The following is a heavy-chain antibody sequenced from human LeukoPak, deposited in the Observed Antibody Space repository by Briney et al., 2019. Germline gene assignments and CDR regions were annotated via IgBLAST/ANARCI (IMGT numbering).Heavy chain of an antibody. D-gene: IGHD5-18*01. J-gene: IGHJ4*02. CDR1: GFTFSDFY. CDR3: ARDRLQYSYGYDY. CDR2: ISSTGSYT. Sequence: GGSLRLSCAASGFTFSDFYMSWIRQAPGKGLEWVSYISSTGSYTDNADSVKGRFTISRDNAKNSLYLQMNSLRAEDTAVYYCARDRLQYSYGYDYWGQGTLVTVSS. V-gene: IGHV3-11*05.